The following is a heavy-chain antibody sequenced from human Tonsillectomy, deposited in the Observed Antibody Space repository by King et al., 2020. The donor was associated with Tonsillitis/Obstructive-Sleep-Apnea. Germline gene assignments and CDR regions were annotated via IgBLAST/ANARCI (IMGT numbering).Heavy chain of an antibody. Sequence: VQLVESGAEVKKPGESLKISCKGSGYSFTTYWIGWVRQMPGKGLEWMGIIYPGDFDTRYSPSFQGQVTISADKSISTAYLQWSSLKASDTAMYYCARYLDYRDFWSVYAFDYWGQGTLVTVSS. D-gene: IGHD3-3*01. CDR1: GYSFTTYW. CDR2: IYPGDFDT. CDR3: ARYLDYRDFWSVYAFDY. J-gene: IGHJ4*02. V-gene: IGHV5-51*01.